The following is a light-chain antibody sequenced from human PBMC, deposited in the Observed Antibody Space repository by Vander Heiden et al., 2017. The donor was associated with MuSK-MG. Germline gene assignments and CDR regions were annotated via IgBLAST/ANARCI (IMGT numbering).Light chain of an antibody. Sequence: ILLTQSPAFQSVTPKEKVTITCRASQSVGTSLHWYQQKPDQSPKLLIKSAYQSFSGVPSRFSGSGSGTDFTLTINSLEAEDAATYYCHQSNTLPRTFGQGTKLEIK. V-gene: IGKV6-21*01. CDR2: SAY. CDR3: HQSNTLPRT. J-gene: IGKJ2*01. CDR1: QSVGTS.